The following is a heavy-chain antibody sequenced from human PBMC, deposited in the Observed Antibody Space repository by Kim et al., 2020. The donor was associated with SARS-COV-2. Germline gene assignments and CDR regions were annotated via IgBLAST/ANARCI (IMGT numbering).Heavy chain of an antibody. V-gene: IGHV4-34*01. J-gene: IGHJ4*02. D-gene: IGHD6-13*01. CDR3: ARGWSSSWYYY. Sequence: TNYHPSLKSRVTISVDTAKNQFSLKLSSVTAADTAVYYCARGWSSSWYYYWGQGTLVTVSS. CDR2: T.